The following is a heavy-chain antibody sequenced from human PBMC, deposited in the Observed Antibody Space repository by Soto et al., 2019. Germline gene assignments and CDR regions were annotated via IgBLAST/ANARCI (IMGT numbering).Heavy chain of an antibody. D-gene: IGHD6-13*01. J-gene: IGHJ4*02. V-gene: IGHV1-69*08. CDR2: IIPILGIA. Sequence: QVQLVQSGAEVKKPGSSVKVSCKASGGTFSSYTISWVRQAPGQGLEWMGRIIPILGIANYAQKFQGRVTIPADKSTSTAYMELSSLRSEDTAVYYCARDSSSWYGVYWGQGTLVTVSS. CDR1: GGTFSSYT. CDR3: ARDSSSWYGVY.